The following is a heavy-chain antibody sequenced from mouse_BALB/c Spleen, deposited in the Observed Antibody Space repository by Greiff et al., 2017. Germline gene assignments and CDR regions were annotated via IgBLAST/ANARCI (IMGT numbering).Heavy chain of an antibody. V-gene: IGHV1S126*01. J-gene: IGHJ3*01. CDR3: ARSAYRYEDWFAY. CDR1: GYSFTSYW. D-gene: IGHD2-14*01. Sequence: QVQLKESGPQLVRPGASVKISCKASGYSFTSYWMHWVKQRPGQGLEWIGMIDPSDSETRLNQKFKDKATLTVDKSSSTAYMQLSSPTSEDSAVYYCARSAYRYEDWFAYWGQGTLVTVSA. CDR2: IDPSDSET.